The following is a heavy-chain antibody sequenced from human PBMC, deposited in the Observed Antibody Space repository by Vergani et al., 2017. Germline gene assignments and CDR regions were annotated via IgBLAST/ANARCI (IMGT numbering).Heavy chain of an antibody. CDR2: IWYDGSNK. D-gene: IGHD2-2*01. J-gene: IGHJ5*02. CDR1: GFTFSSYG. Sequence: QVQLVESGGGVVQPGRSLRLSCAASGFTFSSYGMHWVRQAPGKGLEWVAVIWYDGSNKYYADSVKGRFTISRDNSKNTLYLQMNSLRAEDTAVYYCAKDVVPAARSINWFDPWGQGTLVTVSS. V-gene: IGHV3-33*06. CDR3: AKDVVPAARSINWFDP.